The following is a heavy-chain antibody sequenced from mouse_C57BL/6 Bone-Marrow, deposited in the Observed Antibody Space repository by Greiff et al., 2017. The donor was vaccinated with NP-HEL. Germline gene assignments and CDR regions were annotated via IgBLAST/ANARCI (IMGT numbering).Heavy chain of an antibody. J-gene: IGHJ3*01. CDR2: IDPATGGT. Sequence: VQLQQSGAELVRPGASVTLSCKASGYTFTDYEMHWVKQTPGHGLEWIGAIDPATGGTAYNQKFKGKAILTADTSSSTASMQLRSLTSEDSAGDYCTSESNYEGDWGQGTLVTVSA. CDR3: TSESNYEGD. V-gene: IGHV1-15*01. CDR1: GYTFTDYE. D-gene: IGHD2-5*01.